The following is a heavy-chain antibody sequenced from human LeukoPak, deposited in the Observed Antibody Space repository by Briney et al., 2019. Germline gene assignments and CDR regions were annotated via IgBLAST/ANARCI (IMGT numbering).Heavy chain of an antibody. CDR1: GFTFSSYW. CDR3: ARGLSYYDSSGYYYKLAFDI. CDR2: IKQDGSEK. Sequence: PGGSLRLSCAASGFTFSSYWMSWVRQAPGKGLEWVANIKQDGSEKYYVDSVKGRFTISRDNAKNSLYLQMNSLRAEDTAVYYCARGLSYYDSSGYYYKLAFDIWGQGTMVTVSS. J-gene: IGHJ3*02. D-gene: IGHD3-22*01. V-gene: IGHV3-7*01.